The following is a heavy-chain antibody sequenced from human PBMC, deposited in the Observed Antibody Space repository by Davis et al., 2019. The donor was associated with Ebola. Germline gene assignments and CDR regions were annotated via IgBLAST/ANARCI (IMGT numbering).Heavy chain of an antibody. Sequence: ETLSLTCAVYGGSLSNYYWSWIRQPPGKGLEWVSVIYSGGSTYYADSVKGRFTISRDNAKNTLYLQMNSLRAEDTAVYYCRRDNDHYSFEIWGQGTMVTVSS. CDR3: RRDNDHYSFEI. D-gene: IGHD3-10*01. V-gene: IGHV3-53*01. CDR1: GGSLSNYY. CDR2: IYSGGST. J-gene: IGHJ3*02.